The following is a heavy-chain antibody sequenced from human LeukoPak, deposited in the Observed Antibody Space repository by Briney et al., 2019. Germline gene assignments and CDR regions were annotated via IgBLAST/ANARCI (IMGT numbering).Heavy chain of an antibody. V-gene: IGHV3-23*01. CDR2: ISGNGDST. Sequence: GGSLRLSCVASGFIFRSYAMCWFRQAPGKKLEWVSFISGNGDSTYYADSVEGRFTISRDNSKNTLYLQMNSLRAGDTAVYYCTKDRPGSFDYWGQGAPVTVSS. CDR3: TKDRPGSFDY. D-gene: IGHD6-19*01. J-gene: IGHJ4*02. CDR1: GFIFRSYA.